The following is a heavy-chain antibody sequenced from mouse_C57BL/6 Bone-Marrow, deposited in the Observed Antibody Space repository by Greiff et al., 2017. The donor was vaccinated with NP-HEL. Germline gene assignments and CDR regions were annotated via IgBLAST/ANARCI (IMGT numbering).Heavy chain of an antibody. J-gene: IGHJ3*01. CDR3: ARENYYYGSRAWFAY. Sequence: EVQLQQSGPELVKPGASVKISCKASGYSFTDYNMNWVKQSNGKSLEWIGVINPNYGTTSYNQKFKGKATLTVEQSSSTAYMQLNSLTSEDSAVYYCARENYYYGSRAWFAYWGQGTLVTVSA. CDR1: GYSFTDYN. V-gene: IGHV1-39*01. D-gene: IGHD1-1*01. CDR2: INPNYGTT.